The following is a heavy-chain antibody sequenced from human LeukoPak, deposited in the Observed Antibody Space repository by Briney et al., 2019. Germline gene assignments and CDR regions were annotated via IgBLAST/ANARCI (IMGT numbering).Heavy chain of an antibody. D-gene: IGHD6-19*01. J-gene: IGHJ4*02. V-gene: IGHV3-48*03. CDR2: ISSGGRSK. Sequence: PGGSLRLSCAASGFTFISDAMNGVRQALGKVLDWVAYISSGGRSKYYADSVKGRFTISRDNAKNSLYLKMNSLRAEDTAVYYCARDEPGIAVDVGVYWGQGTLVPVSS. CDR1: GFTFISDA. CDR3: ARDEPGIAVDVGVY.